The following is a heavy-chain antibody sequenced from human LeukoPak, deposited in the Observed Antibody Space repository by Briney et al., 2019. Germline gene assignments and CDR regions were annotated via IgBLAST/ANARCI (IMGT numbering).Heavy chain of an antibody. D-gene: IGHD2-2*01. V-gene: IGHV3-23*01. CDR1: GLTFSSYA. J-gene: IGHJ4*02. CDR3: AKDGAYCSNTSCFPGM. CDR2: ISGSGGST. Sequence: GGSLRLSCAASGLTFSSYAMNWVRQAPGKGLEWVSAISGSGGSTYYADSVKGRFTISRDNSKNTLYLQMNSLTAEDTAVYYCAKDGAYCSNTSCFPGMGAQGTLVTVSS.